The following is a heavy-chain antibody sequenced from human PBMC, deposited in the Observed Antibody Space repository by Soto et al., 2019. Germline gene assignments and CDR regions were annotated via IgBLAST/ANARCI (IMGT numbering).Heavy chain of an antibody. CDR3: ASSRQLELQGPFDY. V-gene: IGHV1-69*13. J-gene: IGHJ4*02. Sequence: GASVKVSCKASGGTFSSYAISWVRQAPGQGLEWMGGIIPIFGTANYAQKFQGRVTITADESTSTAYMELSSLRSEDTAVYYCASSRQLELQGPFDYWGQGTLVTVSS. CDR1: GGTFSSYA. CDR2: IIPIFGTA. D-gene: IGHD1-7*01.